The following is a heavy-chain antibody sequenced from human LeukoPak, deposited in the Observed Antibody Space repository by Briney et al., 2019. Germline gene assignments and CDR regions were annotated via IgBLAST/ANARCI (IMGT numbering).Heavy chain of an antibody. D-gene: IGHD3-3*01. CDR3: AKALLEWLLSYMDV. CDR1: GFTFSSYG. J-gene: IGHJ6*03. Sequence: PGGSLRLSCAASGFTFSSYGMHWVRQAPGKGLEWVAFIRYDGSNKYYAHSVKGRFTISRDNSKNTLYLRMNSLRAEDTAVYYCAKALLEWLLSYMDVWGKGTTVTVSS. CDR2: IRYDGSNK. V-gene: IGHV3-30*02.